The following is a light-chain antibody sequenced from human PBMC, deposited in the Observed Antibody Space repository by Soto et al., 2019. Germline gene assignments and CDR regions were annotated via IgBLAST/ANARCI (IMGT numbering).Light chain of an antibody. J-gene: IGKJ5*01. CDR1: HSISDY. Sequence: DIQMTQSPSSLSASVGDRVTITCRAGHSISDYLNWYQQKPGLAPKLLISAASSLQSGVPSRFSGSGSGTAFTLTISSLQPEDSATYYCQRSYKTPITFGQGTRLEIK. V-gene: IGKV1-39*01. CDR3: QRSYKTPIT. CDR2: AAS.